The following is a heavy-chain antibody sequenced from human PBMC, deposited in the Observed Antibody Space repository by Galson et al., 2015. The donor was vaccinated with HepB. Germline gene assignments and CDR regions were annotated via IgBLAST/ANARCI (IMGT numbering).Heavy chain of an antibody. Sequence: SLRLSCAASGFTFSSYSMNWVRQAPGKGLEWVSSISSSSSYIYYADSVKGRFTISRDNAKNSLYLQMNSLRAEDTAVYYCARDLWLGSFYYYYYGMDVWGQGTTVTVSS. CDR3: ARDLWLGSFYYYYYGMDV. V-gene: IGHV3-21*01. D-gene: IGHD6-19*01. J-gene: IGHJ6*02. CDR1: GFTFSSYS. CDR2: ISSSSSYI.